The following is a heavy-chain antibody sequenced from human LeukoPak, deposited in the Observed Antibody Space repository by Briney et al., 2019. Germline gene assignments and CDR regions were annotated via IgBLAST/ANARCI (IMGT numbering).Heavy chain of an antibody. J-gene: IGHJ4*02. CDR2: ISGSGGST. Sequence: GGSLRLSCAASGFTFSSYAMSWVRQAPGKGLEWVSAISGSGGSTYYADSVKGRFTISRDNSKNTLYLQMNSLRSEDTAVYYCAKEGDGDGYNSRGAYYDSWGQGTLVIVSS. D-gene: IGHD5-24*01. CDR1: GFTFSSYA. CDR3: AKEGDGDGYNSRGAYYDS. V-gene: IGHV3-23*01.